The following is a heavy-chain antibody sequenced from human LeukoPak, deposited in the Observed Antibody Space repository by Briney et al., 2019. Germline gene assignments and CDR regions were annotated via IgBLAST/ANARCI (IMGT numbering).Heavy chain of an antibody. CDR2: IRSKAYGGTT. CDR1: AFTFGDYA. V-gene: IGHV3-49*04. D-gene: IGHD3-10*01. Sequence: PGRSLRLSCTASAFTFGDYAMSWVRQAPGKGLEWVGFIRSKAYGGTTEYAASVKGKFTISRDDSKSIAYLQMNSLKTEDTAVYYCSLITMVRGVINFDYWGQGTLVTVSS. J-gene: IGHJ4*02. CDR3: SLITMVRGVINFDY.